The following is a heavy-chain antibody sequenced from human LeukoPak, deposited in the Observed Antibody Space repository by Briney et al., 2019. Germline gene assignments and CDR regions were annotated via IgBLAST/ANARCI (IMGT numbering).Heavy chain of an antibody. J-gene: IGHJ4*02. CDR1: GFTFSSYA. CDR2: ISYDGSNK. V-gene: IGHV3-30*01. Sequence: GGSLRLSCAASGFTFSSYAMHWVRQPPGKGLEWVAVISYDGSNKYYADSVKGRFTISRDNSKNTLYLQMNSLRAEDTAVYYCARDSHCSSTSCRNFDYWGQGTLVTVSS. D-gene: IGHD2-2*01. CDR3: ARDSHCSSTSCRNFDY.